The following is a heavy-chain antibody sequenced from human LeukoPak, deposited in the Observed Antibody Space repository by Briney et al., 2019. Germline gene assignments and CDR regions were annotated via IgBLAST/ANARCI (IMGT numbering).Heavy chain of an antibody. CDR3: ARAPDYYDSSGYYSGDAFDI. CDR2: MNPNSGNT. J-gene: IGHJ3*02. D-gene: IGHD3-22*01. Sequence: ASVKVSCKASGYTFTSYDINWVRQATGQGLEWMGWMNPNSGNTGYAQKFQGRVTITRNTSISTAYMELSSVTAADTAVYYCARAPDYYDSSGYYSGDAFDIWGQGTMVTVSS. CDR1: GYTFTSYD. V-gene: IGHV1-8*03.